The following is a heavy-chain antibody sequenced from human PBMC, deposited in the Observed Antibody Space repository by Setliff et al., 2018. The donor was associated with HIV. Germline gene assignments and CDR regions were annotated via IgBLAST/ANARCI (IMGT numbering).Heavy chain of an antibody. V-gene: IGHV1-46*01. CDR1: GYAFTSYY. J-gene: IGHJ4*02. CDR2: INPSGGST. Sequence: ASVKVSCKTSGYAFTSYYMHWVRQAPGQGLEWMGVINPSGGSTNYAQKFQGRVTMTGDTSTSTVYMDLSSLRSEDTAVYYCARDWAYRPDSWGQGTLVTVSS. CDR3: ARDWAYRPDS. D-gene: IGHD3-16*01.